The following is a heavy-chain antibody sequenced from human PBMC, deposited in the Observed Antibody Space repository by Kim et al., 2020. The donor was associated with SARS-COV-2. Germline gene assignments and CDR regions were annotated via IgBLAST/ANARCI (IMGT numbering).Heavy chain of an antibody. D-gene: IGHD6-13*01. CDR3: ARDPLIQYSSSWSPFDP. CDR2: INPNSGGT. J-gene: IGHJ5*02. Sequence: ASVKVSCKASGYTFTGYYMHWVRQAPGQGLEWMGWINPNSGGTNYAQKFQGRVTMTRDTSISTAYMELSRLRSDDTAVYYCARDPLIQYSSSWSPFDPWGQGTLVTVSS. V-gene: IGHV1-2*02. CDR1: GYTFTGYY.